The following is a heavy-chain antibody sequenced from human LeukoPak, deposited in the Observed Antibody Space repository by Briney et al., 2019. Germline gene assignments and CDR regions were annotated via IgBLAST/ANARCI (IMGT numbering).Heavy chain of an antibody. D-gene: IGHD6-13*01. CDR1: GFTFDDYA. V-gene: IGHV3-43*02. CDR3: AKDSGIAAAGDY. J-gene: IGHJ4*02. CDR2: ISGDGGST. Sequence: PGGSLRLXCAASGFTFDDYAMHWVRQAPGKDLEWVSLISGDGGSTYYADSVKGRFTISRDNSKNSLYLQMNSLRTEDTALYYCAKDSGIAAAGDYWGQGTLVTVSS.